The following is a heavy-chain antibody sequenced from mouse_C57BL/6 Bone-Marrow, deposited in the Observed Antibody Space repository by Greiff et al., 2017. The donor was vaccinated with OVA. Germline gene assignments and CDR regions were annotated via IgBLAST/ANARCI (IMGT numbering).Heavy chain of an antibody. D-gene: IGHD3-2*02. CDR1: GFNIKNTY. CDR2: IDPANGNP. J-gene: IGHJ3*01. Sequence: EVQLQQSVAELVRPGASVKLSCTASGFNIKNTYMHWVKQRPEQGLEWIGRIDPANGNPKYAPKFQGKATITADTSSNTAYLQLSSLTSEDTAIYYGASDSSGHGGFADWGKGTLVTVSA. V-gene: IGHV14-3*01. CDR3: ASDSSGHGGFAD.